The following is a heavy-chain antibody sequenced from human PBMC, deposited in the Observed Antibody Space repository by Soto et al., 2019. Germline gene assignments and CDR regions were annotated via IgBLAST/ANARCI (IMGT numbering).Heavy chain of an antibody. J-gene: IGHJ6*02. CDR2: INPNSGGT. V-gene: IGHV1-2*02. Sequence: RASVKVCKASGYTFTGYYMHWVRQAPGQGLEWMGWINPNSGGTNYAQKFQGRVTMTRDTSISTAYMELSRLRSDDTAVYYCARGRIIVALYYYGMDVWGQGTTVTVSS. CDR1: GYTFTGYY. CDR3: ARGRIIVALYYYGMDV. D-gene: IGHD5-12*01.